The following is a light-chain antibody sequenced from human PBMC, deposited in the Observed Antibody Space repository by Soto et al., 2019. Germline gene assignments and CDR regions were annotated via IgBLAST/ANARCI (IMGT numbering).Light chain of an antibody. Sequence: VLAQSPGTLSLSPGERATLSCRASQSVSNNYLAWYQQKPGQSPRLLIYGASIRATAIPDRFSGSGSGTDFTLTISRLEPEDSAVYYCQQHSRSITLGGGTKVDIK. J-gene: IGKJ4*01. CDR2: GAS. V-gene: IGKV3-20*01. CDR3: QQHSRSIT. CDR1: QSVSNNY.